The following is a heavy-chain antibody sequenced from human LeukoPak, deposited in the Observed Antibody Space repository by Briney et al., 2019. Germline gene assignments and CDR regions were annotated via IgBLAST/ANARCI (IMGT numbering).Heavy chain of an antibody. V-gene: IGHV3-30*03. Sequence: GRSLRLSCAASGFTFSSYGMHWVRQAPGKGLEWVAVISYDGSNKYYADSMKGRSTISRDNSTNTLYLQMNSLRAEDTAVYYCAILQVAGAFDYWGQGNLVTVSS. J-gene: IGHJ4*02. CDR1: GFTFSSYG. D-gene: IGHD6-19*01. CDR2: ISYDGSNK. CDR3: AILQVAGAFDY.